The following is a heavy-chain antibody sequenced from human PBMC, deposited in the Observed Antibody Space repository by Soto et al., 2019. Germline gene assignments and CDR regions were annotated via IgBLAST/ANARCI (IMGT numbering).Heavy chain of an antibody. D-gene: IGHD3-10*01. J-gene: IGHJ4*02. V-gene: IGHV4-59*01. Sequence: SETLSLTCTVSGGSISSYYWSWIRQPPGKGLEWIGYIYYSGSTNYNPSLKSRVTISVDTSKNQFSLKLSSVTAADTAVYYCARHLSVRGVFDFWGQGTQVTVSS. CDR1: GGSISSYY. CDR3: ARHLSVRGVFDF. CDR2: IYYSGST.